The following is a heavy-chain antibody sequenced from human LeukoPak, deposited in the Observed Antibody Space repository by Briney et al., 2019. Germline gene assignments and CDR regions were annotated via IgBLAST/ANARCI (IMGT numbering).Heavy chain of an antibody. CDR1: GGSFSGYY. D-gene: IGHD3-16*02. J-gene: IGHJ6*03. V-gene: IGHV4-34*01. CDR2: INHSGST. Sequence: SETLSPTCAVYGGSFSGYYWSWIRQPPGKGLEWIGEINHSGSTNYNPSLKSRVTISVDTSKNQFSLKLSSVTAADTAVYYCARLYRANYYYYYYMDVWGKGTTVTVSS. CDR3: ARLYRANYYYYYYMDV.